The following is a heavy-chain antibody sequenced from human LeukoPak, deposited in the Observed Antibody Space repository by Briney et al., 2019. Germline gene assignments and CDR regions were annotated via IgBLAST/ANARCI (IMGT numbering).Heavy chain of an antibody. D-gene: IGHD2-2*01. CDR3: ARNPLNPQIVVVPAAQNWFDP. J-gene: IGHJ5*02. Sequence: GASVKVSCKASGYTFTSYGISWVRPAPGQGLEWMGWISAYNGNTNYAQKLQGRVTMTTDTSTSTAYMELRSLRSDDTAVYYCARNPLNPQIVVVPAAQNWFDPWGQGTLVTVSS. CDR1: GYTFTSYG. V-gene: IGHV1-18*01. CDR2: ISAYNGNT.